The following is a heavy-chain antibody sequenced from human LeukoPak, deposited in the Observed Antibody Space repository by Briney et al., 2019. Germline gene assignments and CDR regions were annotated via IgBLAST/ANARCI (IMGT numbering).Heavy chain of an antibody. CDR3: AKDRNYDSSGYSNFDY. D-gene: IGHD3-22*01. V-gene: IGHV3-23*01. CDR1: GFTFSNYG. CDR2: LSGSGGNT. J-gene: IGHJ4*02. Sequence: GGSLRLSCAASGFTFSNYGMSWVRQAPGKGLEWVSSLSGSGGNTHYADSVKGRFTISRDYSKNTLYLQMNSLRADDTAIYYCAKDRNYDSSGYSNFDYWGQGTLVTVSS.